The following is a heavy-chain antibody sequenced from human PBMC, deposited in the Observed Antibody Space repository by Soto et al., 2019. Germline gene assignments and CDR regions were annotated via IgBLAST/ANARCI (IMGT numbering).Heavy chain of an antibody. D-gene: IGHD3-10*01. J-gene: IGHJ6*02. Sequence: SETLSLTCAVYGGSFSCYYWSWIRQPPGKGLEWIGEINHSGSTNYNPSLKSRVTISVDTSKNQFSLKLSSVTAADTAVYYCARDAQYYYGSGSYYFIYYGMDVWGQGTTVTVSS. CDR2: INHSGST. V-gene: IGHV4-34*01. CDR1: GGSFSCYY. CDR3: ARDAQYYYGSGSYYFIYYGMDV.